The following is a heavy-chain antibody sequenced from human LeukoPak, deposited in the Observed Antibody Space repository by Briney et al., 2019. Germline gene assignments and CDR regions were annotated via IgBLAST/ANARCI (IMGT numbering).Heavy chain of an antibody. V-gene: IGHV4-39*01. J-gene: IGHJ4*02. CDR3: ARQTGSGLFILP. CDR2: IYYSGNT. D-gene: IGHD3/OR15-3a*01. CDR1: GGSFSGYY. Sequence: PSETLSLTCAVYGGSFSGYYWGWIRQPPGKGLEWIGSIYYSGNTYYNASLKSQVSISIDTSKNQFSLKLTSVTAADTAVYYCARQTGSGLFILPGGQGTLVTVSS.